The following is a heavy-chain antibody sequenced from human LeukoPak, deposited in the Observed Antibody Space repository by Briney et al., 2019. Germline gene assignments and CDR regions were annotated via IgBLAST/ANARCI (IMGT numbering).Heavy chain of an antibody. Sequence: GGSLRLSCAASGFTFSSYSMNWVRQAPGKGLEWVSSISSSSSYIYYADSVKGRFTISRDNAKNSLYLQMSSLRAEDTAVYYCARFAETNAFDIWGQGTMVTVSS. D-gene: IGHD1-7*01. V-gene: IGHV3-21*01. J-gene: IGHJ3*02. CDR2: ISSSSSYI. CDR3: ARFAETNAFDI. CDR1: GFTFSSYS.